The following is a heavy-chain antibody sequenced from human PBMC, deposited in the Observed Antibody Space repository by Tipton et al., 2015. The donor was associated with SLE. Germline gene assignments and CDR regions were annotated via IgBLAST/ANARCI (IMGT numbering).Heavy chain of an antibody. D-gene: IGHD6-13*01. J-gene: IGHJ5*02. CDR1: GGSFSGYY. V-gene: IGHV4-34*01. Sequence: TLSLTCAVYGGSFSGYYWSWIRQPPGKGLEWIGEINHSGSTNYNPSLKSRVTISVDTSKNQFSLKLSPVTAADTAVYYCATSIAAAGTGWFDPWGQGTLVTVSS. CDR3: ATSIAAAGTGWFDP. CDR2: INHSGST.